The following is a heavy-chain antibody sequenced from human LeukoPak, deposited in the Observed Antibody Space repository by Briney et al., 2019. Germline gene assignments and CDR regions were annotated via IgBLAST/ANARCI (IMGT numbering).Heavy chain of an antibody. CDR1: GFTFSSYG. Sequence: GGSLRLSCTASGFTFSSYGMHWVRQAPGRGLEWVAAIQYDGSIEYYADSVKGRFTISRDQSKNTLFLQVNSLRAEDTAVYYCARDSCGSPSCFDYWGQGTLVTVSS. V-gene: IGHV3-33*01. CDR3: ARDSCGSPSCFDY. J-gene: IGHJ4*02. D-gene: IGHD2-2*01. CDR2: IQYDGSIE.